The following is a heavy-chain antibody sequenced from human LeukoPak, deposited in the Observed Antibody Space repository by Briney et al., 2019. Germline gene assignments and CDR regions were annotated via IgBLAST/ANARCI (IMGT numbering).Heavy chain of an antibody. V-gene: IGHV3-23*01. CDR3: ARAGYCSGGSCYFGDY. D-gene: IGHD2-15*01. Sequence: DPGGSLRLSCAASGFTFSSYAMSWVRQAPGKGLEWVSAISGSGGSTYYADSVKGRFTISRDNSKNTLYLQMNSLRAEDTAVYYCARAGYCSGGSCYFGDYWGQGTLVTVSS. CDR1: GFTFSSYA. J-gene: IGHJ4*02. CDR2: ISGSGGST.